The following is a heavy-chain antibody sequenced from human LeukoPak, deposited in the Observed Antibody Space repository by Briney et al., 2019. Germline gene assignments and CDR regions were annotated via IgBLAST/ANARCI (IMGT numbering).Heavy chain of an antibody. CDR1: GYTFTSYY. D-gene: IGHD5-18*01. V-gene: IGHV1-46*01. Sequence: ASVKVSCKASGYTFTSYYMHWVRQAPGQGLEWMGIINPSGGSTSYAQKFQGRVTMTRDTSTSTVYMELSSLRSEDTAVYYCARSPGDTAMVNNFDYWGQGTLVTVSS. CDR2: INPSGGST. J-gene: IGHJ4*02. CDR3: ARSPGDTAMVNNFDY.